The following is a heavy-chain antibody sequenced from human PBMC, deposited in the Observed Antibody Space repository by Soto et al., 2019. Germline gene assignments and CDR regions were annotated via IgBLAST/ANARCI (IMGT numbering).Heavy chain of an antibody. CDR3: ARAPRSSWYAP. V-gene: IGHV1-18*04. D-gene: IGHD6-13*01. Sequence: GPSVKVSCKAIGYSFTSHYMHWVRQAPGQGLEWMGWISAYNGNTNYAQKLQGRVTMTTDTSTSTAYMELRSLRSDDTAVYYCARAPRSSWYAPWGQGTLVTVSS. J-gene: IGHJ5*02. CDR2: ISAYNGNT. CDR1: GYSFTSHY.